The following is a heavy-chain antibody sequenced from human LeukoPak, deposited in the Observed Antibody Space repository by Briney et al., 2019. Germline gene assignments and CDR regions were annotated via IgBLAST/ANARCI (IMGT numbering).Heavy chain of an antibody. CDR1: GGSISSSSYY. Sequence: PSETLSLTCTVSGGSISSSSYYWGWIRQPPGKGLEWIGSIYYSGSTYYNPSLKSRVTISVDTSKNQFSLKLSSVTAADTAVYYCARASPVVWGAFDIWGQGTMVTVSS. CDR2: IYYSGST. D-gene: IGHD2-15*01. J-gene: IGHJ3*02. V-gene: IGHV4-39*07. CDR3: ARASPVVWGAFDI.